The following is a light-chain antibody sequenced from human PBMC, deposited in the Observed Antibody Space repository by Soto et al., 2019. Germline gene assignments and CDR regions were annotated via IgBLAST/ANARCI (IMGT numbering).Light chain of an antibody. V-gene: IGKV1-39*01. Sequence: DIQMTQSPSTLSASVGDRVTITCRASQILNNRLSWYQQKPGXAPXLLISGAFNLQSGVPSRFGGGGSGTEFTLTISSLQPEDFATYYCQQSYRTPTFGQGTRLEIK. CDR3: QQSYRTPT. CDR2: GAF. CDR1: QILNNR. J-gene: IGKJ5*01.